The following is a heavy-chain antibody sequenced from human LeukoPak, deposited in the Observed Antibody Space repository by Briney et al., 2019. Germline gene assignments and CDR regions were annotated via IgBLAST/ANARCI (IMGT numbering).Heavy chain of an antibody. CDR3: SRGPIQLWVHNGVDV. V-gene: IGHV3-49*04. CDR1: VFNVGDHA. Sequence: PGGSLRLSCTTSVFNVGDHAMTWVRQAPGKGLEWVGFIRSKAYRGTTEYAASVKGRFTISRDDSKSVVYLQMNSLKSEDTAVYYCSRGPIQLWVHNGVDVWGHGTTVTVSS. D-gene: IGHD5-18*01. J-gene: IGHJ6*02. CDR2: IRSKAYRGTT.